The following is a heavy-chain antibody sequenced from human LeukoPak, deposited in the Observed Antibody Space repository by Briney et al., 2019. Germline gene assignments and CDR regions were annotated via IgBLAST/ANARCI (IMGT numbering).Heavy chain of an antibody. V-gene: IGHV3-30*18. CDR3: AKDLDSSGYYYADY. Sequence: GGSLRLSCAASGFTFSSYGMHWIRQAPGKGLEWVAVISYDGSNKYYADSVKGRFTISRDNSKNTLYLQMNSLRAEDTAVYYCAKDLDSSGYYYADYWGQGTLVTVSS. D-gene: IGHD3-22*01. CDR1: GFTFSSYG. CDR2: ISYDGSNK. J-gene: IGHJ4*02.